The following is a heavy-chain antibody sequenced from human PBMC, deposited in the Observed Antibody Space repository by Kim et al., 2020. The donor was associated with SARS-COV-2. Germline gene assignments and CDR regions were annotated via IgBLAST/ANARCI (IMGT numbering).Heavy chain of an antibody. CDR2: IYHSGST. V-gene: IGHV4-4*02. CDR1: GGSISSSNW. J-gene: IGHJ6*02. CDR3: ARAPRAAWGYYYGMYV. Sequence: SETLSLTCAVSGGSISSSNWWSWVRQPPGKGLEWFGEIYHSGSTNYNPSLKSRVTISVDKSKNHFSLKLSSVTAADTAVYYCARAPRAAWGYYYGMYVWGEGTTDTVSS. D-gene: IGHD1-26*01.